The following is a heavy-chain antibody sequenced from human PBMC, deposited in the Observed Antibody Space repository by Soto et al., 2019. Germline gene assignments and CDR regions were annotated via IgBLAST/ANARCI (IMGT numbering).Heavy chain of an antibody. Sequence: SETLSLTCTVSGGSISTFYWSWVRQPAGEGLEWIGRIFSSGSTSFNPSLESRVDMSVDTSKNHFSLNLNSVTAADMAVYYCAREGSXSAYNFAHGIQLWSFDYWGQGTLVTVSS. V-gene: IGHV4-4*07. CDR3: AREGSXSAYNFAHGIQLWSFDY. D-gene: IGHD5-12*01. CDR2: IFSSGST. J-gene: IGHJ4*02. CDR1: GGSISTFY.